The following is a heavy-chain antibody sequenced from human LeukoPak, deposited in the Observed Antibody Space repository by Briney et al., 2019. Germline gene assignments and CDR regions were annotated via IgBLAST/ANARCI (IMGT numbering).Heavy chain of an antibody. CDR3: VSFYETY. V-gene: IGHV3-74*01. Sequence: GGSLRLSCVASGNYWMHWVRQVPGKGLVWVSHINSDGSWTSYADSVKGRFTISKDNAKNTVYLQMNSPRAEDTAVYYCVSFYETYWGRGTLVTVSS. CDR2: INSDGSWT. CDR1: GNYW. J-gene: IGHJ4*02. D-gene: IGHD2/OR15-2a*01.